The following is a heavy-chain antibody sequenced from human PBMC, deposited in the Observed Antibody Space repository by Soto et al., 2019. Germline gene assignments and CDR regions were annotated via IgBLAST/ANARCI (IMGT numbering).Heavy chain of an antibody. CDR3: ASSSSDILVVPAALGAFDV. D-gene: IGHD2-2*01. CDR2: IYSGGRT. V-gene: IGHV3-53*01. CDR1: GFTVSDNY. J-gene: IGHJ3*01. Sequence: GGSLRLSCAASGFTVSDNYMSWVRQAPGKGLEWVSVIYSGGRTYYADSVKGRFTISRDNSKTTMYLQMNSSRAEDTAVYYCASSSSDILVVPAALGAFDVWGQGTMVTVSS.